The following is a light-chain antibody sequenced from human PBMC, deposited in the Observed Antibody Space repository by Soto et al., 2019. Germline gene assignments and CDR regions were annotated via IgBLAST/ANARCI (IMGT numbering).Light chain of an antibody. CDR3: ATWDSNLRAVV. J-gene: IGLJ2*01. Sequence: QSALTQPPSVSAASGLKVTISCSGSISNIGVNYVSWYQQVPGTAPKLLIYEHNKRPSGIPDRFSGSTSGTSATLGITGLQTGDEGDYYCATWDSNLRAVVFGGGTKVTVL. CDR1: ISNIGVNY. V-gene: IGLV1-51*01. CDR2: EHN.